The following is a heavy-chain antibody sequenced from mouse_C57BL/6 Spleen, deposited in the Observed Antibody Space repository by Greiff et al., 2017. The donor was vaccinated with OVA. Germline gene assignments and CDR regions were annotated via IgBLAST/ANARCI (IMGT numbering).Heavy chain of an antibody. D-gene: IGHD2-1*01. V-gene: IGHV3-6*01. J-gene: IGHJ2*01. Sequence: EVQLQESGPGLVKPSQSLSLTCSVTGYSITSGYYWNWIRQFPGNKLEWMGYISYDGSNNYNPSLKNRISITRDTSKNQFFLKLNSVTTEDTATYYCARADGTYFDYWGQGTTLTVSS. CDR3: ARADGTYFDY. CDR2: ISYDGSN. CDR1: GYSITSGYY.